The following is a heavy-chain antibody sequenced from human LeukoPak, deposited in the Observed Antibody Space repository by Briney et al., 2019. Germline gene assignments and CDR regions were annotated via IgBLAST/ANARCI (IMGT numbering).Heavy chain of an antibody. J-gene: IGHJ1*01. CDR2: INHSGTT. V-gene: IGHV4-34*01. CDR3: ARGRWDVRFQY. CDR1: GPSFRRYY. Sequence: SETQSLTCAVYGPSFRRYYWSWIRQSPGRGLEGIGEINHSGTTNYNPSLKSRVTLSKDTSKNQFLLKLYFLTAADKAMYYCARGRWDVRFQYWGQGTLVTVSS. D-gene: IGHD4-23*01.